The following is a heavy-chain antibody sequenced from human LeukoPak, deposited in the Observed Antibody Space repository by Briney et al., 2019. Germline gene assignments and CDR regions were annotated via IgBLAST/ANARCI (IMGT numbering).Heavy chain of an antibody. D-gene: IGHD6-19*01. CDR3: ARDSQWLAQLEIDY. V-gene: IGHV1-18*01. CDR1: GYTFTSYG. Sequence: ASVKVSCKASGYTFTSYGISRVRQAPGQGLERMGWISAYNGNTNYAQKLQGRVTMTTDTSTSTAYMELRSLRSDDTAVYYCARDSQWLAQLEIDYWGQGTLVTVSS. CDR2: ISAYNGNT. J-gene: IGHJ4*02.